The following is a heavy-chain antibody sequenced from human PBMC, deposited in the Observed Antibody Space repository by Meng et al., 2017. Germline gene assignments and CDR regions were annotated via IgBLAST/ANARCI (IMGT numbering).Heavy chain of an antibody. J-gene: IGHJ3*02. CDR1: GFTFSSYE. Sequence: GESLKISCAASGFTFSSYEMNWVRQAPGKGLEWVSYISGSGSTIYYADSVKGRFTISRDNAKNSLYLQMNSLRAEDTAVYYCARTDSSGHGDAFDIWGQGTMVTVSS. CDR3: ARTDSSGHGDAFDI. V-gene: IGHV3-48*03. CDR2: ISGSGSTI. D-gene: IGHD6-19*01.